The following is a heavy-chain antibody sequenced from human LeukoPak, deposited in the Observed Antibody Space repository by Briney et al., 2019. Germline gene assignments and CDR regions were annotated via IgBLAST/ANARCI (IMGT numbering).Heavy chain of an antibody. CDR3: ARFNWNDCYFDY. CDR2: IGQDGSAK. D-gene: IGHD1-20*01. J-gene: IGHJ4*02. Sequence: GGSLRLSCATSGFTFSSYWMSWVRQVPGKGLEWVASIGQDGSAKTYVDSVKGRFTISRDNSKNTLYLQMNSLRAEDTAVYYCARFNWNDCYFDYWGQGTLVTVSS. V-gene: IGHV3-7*03. CDR1: GFTFSSYW.